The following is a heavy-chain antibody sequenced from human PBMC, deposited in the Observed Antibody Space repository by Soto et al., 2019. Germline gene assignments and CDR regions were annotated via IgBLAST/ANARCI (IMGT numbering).Heavy chain of an antibody. V-gene: IGHV1-2*02. Sequence: GASVKVSCKASGYTFTGYYMHWVRQAPGQGLEWMGWINPNSGGTNYAQKFQGRVTMTRDTSISTAYMELSRLRSDDTAVYYCATISCYRSGSFCGMDVWGQGTTVTVSS. D-gene: IGHD3-10*01. CDR1: GYTFTGYY. CDR3: ATISCYRSGSFCGMDV. J-gene: IGHJ6*02. CDR2: INPNSGGT.